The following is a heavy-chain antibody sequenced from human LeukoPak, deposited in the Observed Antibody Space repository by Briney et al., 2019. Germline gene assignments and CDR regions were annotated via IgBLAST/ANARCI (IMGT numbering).Heavy chain of an antibody. Sequence: ASVKVSFKASGYTFTSYGISWVRQAPGQGLEWMGWISAYNGNTNYAQKLQGRVTMTTDTSTSTAYMELRSLRSDDTAVYYCARGSTSIAAAGISDYWGQGTLVTVSS. J-gene: IGHJ4*02. CDR2: ISAYNGNT. CDR1: GYTFTSYG. D-gene: IGHD6-13*01. CDR3: ARGSTSIAAAGISDY. V-gene: IGHV1-18*01.